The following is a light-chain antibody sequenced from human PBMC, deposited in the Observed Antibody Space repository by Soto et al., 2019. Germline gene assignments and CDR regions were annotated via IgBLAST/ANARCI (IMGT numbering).Light chain of an antibody. V-gene: IGKV3D-20*02. CDR2: GAS. CDR3: QQRSSWPLT. Sequence: EIVLTQSPGTLSLSPGQRATLSCRASESISRDYLAWYQQRLGQAPRLLIYGASSGATGIPDRFSGSGSGTDFTLTISRLEPEDFAVYYCQQRSSWPLTFGGGTKVEIK. CDR1: ESISRDY. J-gene: IGKJ4*01.